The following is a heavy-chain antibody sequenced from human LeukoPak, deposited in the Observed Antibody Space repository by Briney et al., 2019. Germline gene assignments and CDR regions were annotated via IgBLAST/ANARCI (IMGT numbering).Heavy chain of an antibody. CDR1: GGSISPYY. Sequence: SETLSLTCTVSGGSISPYYWSWIRQPPGKGLQWIGYIYYSGSTNYNPSLKSRVIISGDTSKNQFSLKLSSVIAADTAVYYCARFIPSGGPYYHFDYWGQGTLVTVSS. CDR2: IYYSGST. CDR3: ARFIPSGGPYYHFDY. D-gene: IGHD2/OR15-2a*01. V-gene: IGHV4-59*08. J-gene: IGHJ4*02.